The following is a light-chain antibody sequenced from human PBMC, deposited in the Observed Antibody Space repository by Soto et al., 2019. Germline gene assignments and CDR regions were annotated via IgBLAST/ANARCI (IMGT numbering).Light chain of an antibody. V-gene: IGLV2-14*01. CDR1: SSDVGGYNY. CDR3: SSYTRSSTPV. Sequence: QSALTQPASVSVSPGQSITISCTGTSSDVGGYNYVSWYQQHPGKASKLMIYEVTNRPSGVSNRFSGSKSGNTASLTISGLQAEDEADYYCSSYTRSSTPVFGGGTKVTVL. J-gene: IGLJ3*02. CDR2: EVT.